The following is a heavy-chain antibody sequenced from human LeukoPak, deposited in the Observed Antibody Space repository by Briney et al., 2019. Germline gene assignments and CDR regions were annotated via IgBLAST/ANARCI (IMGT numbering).Heavy chain of an antibody. CDR3: AKAPVTTCRGAFCYPFDY. CDR2: ISDTGNT. J-gene: IGHJ4*02. Sequence: GGSLRLSCAASGFTFSSYAINWVRQAPGKGLEWVSAISDTGNTYHADSVKGRFTISRDSSKNTLFLQMNRLRPEDAAVYYCAKAPVTTCRGAFCYPFDYWGLGTLVTVSS. V-gene: IGHV3-23*01. CDR1: GFTFSSYA. D-gene: IGHD2-15*01.